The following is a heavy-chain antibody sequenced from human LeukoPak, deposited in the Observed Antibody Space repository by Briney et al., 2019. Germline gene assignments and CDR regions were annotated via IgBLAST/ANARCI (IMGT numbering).Heavy chain of an antibody. CDR1: GFTFSSYA. CDR3: ATISSERIQLGFFDY. CDR2: ISGSGVST. D-gene: IGHD5-18*01. V-gene: IGHV3-23*01. J-gene: IGHJ4*02. Sequence: GGSLRLSCAASGFTFSSYAMSWVRQAPGKGLEWVSAISGSGVSTYYADSVKGRFTISRDNSKNTLYLQMNSLRAEDTAVYYCATISSERIQLGFFDYWGQGTLVTVSS.